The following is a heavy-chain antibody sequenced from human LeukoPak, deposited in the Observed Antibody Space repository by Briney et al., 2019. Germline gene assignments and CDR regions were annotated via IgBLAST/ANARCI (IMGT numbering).Heavy chain of an antibody. Sequence: ASVKVSCKVSGYTLTELSMHWVRQAPGKGLEWMGGFDPEDGETIYAQKFQGRVTMTEDTSTDTAYMELSSLRSEDTAVYYCATALYYDILTGYYTPGYFQHWGQGTLVTVSS. CDR3: ATALYYDILTGYYTPGYFQH. V-gene: IGHV1-24*01. J-gene: IGHJ1*01. D-gene: IGHD3-9*01. CDR2: FDPEDGET. CDR1: GYTLTELS.